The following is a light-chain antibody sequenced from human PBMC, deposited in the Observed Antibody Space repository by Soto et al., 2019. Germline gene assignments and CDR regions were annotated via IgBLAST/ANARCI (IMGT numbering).Light chain of an antibody. V-gene: IGKV3-15*01. J-gene: IGKJ1*01. CDR2: GAS. CDR3: QQYNTWPMT. Sequence: EILMTQSPATLSVSPGEGATLSCRASQGLTTKLAWYQQKPGQAPRLLIYGASTRATGIPARFSGSGSGTEFTLTISXLQSEDFAVYYCQQYNTWPMTFGQGTKV. CDR1: QGLTTK.